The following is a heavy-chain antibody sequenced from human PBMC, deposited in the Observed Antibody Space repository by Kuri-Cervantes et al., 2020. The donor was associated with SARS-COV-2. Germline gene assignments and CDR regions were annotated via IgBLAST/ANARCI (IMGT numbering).Heavy chain of an antibody. CDR1: GGSFSGYY. CDR3: ARGRTVLIAARLRYYYYMDV. D-gene: IGHD6-6*01. Sequence: ESLKISCAVYGGSFSGYYWGWIRQPPGKGLEWIGEINHSGSTNYNPSLKSRVTISVDTSKNQFSLKLSSVTAADTAVYYCARGRTVLIAARLRYYYYMDVWGKGTTVTVSS. J-gene: IGHJ6*03. V-gene: IGHV4-34*01. CDR2: INHSGST.